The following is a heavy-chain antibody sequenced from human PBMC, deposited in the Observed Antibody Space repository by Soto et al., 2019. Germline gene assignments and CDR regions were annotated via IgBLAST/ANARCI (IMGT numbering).Heavy chain of an antibody. CDR1: GYSFTSYW. Sequence: GESLKISCNGSGYSFTSYWIGWVRQMPGKGLEWMGIIYPGDSDTRYSPSFQGQVTISADKSISTAYLQWSSLKASDTAMYYCARHSLGYCSSTSCLYYYYGMDVWGQGTTVTVSS. J-gene: IGHJ6*02. CDR3: ARHSLGYCSSTSCLYYYYGMDV. CDR2: IYPGDSDT. D-gene: IGHD2-2*01. V-gene: IGHV5-51*01.